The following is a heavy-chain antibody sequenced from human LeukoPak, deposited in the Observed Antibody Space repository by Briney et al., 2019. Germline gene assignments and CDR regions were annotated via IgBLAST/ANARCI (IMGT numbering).Heavy chain of an antibody. CDR1: GASVSRGSYY. CDR3: ARYCSSTSCSDNAFDI. J-gene: IGHJ3*02. CDR2: IYYSGST. Sequence: SETLSLTCTVSGASVSRGSYYWSWIRQPPGRGLEYIGYIYYSGSTNYNPSLKSRVTISADTSKNQFSLKLSSVTAADTALYYCARYCSSTSCSDNAFDIWGQGTMVTVSS. D-gene: IGHD2-2*01. V-gene: IGHV4-61*01.